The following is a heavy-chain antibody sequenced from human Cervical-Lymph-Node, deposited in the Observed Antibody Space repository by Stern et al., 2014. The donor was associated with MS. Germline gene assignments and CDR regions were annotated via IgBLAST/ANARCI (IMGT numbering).Heavy chain of an antibody. D-gene: IGHD6-19*01. V-gene: IGHV2-70*20. J-gene: IGHJ6*02. CDR3: ARIMAVAGTRYYYSGMDV. Sequence: ESGPALVKPTQTLTLTCTFSGFSLSTDGMCVSWVRQAPGKALEWLALINWDDNKYYSTSLKTRLTISTDTYKNQVVLTLTNVDPVDTATYFCARIMAVAGTRYYYSGMDVWGQGTTVIVSS. CDR2: INWDDNK. CDR1: GFSLSTDGMC.